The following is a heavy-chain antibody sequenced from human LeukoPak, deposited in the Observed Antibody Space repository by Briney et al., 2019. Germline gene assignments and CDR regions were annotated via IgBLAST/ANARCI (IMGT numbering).Heavy chain of an antibody. J-gene: IGHJ4*02. Sequence: GGSLRLSCVASGFPLSNYAMSWVRQVPGKGLEWVSATSSSDDGTYYADSVRGRFTISRDNSKNTLYLQMNSLRAEDTAVYYCARVAYCSGGSCYSVLFDYWGQGTLVTVSS. D-gene: IGHD2-15*01. CDR2: TSSSDDGT. CDR1: GFPLSNYA. CDR3: ARVAYCSGGSCYSVLFDY. V-gene: IGHV3-23*01.